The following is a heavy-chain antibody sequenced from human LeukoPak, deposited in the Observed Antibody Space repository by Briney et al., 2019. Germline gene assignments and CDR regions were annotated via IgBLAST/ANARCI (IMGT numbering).Heavy chain of an antibody. CDR3: ARKGGLFDY. Sequence: SETLSLTCTVPGGSIRYYYWSWIRQSPGKGLEWIGYIYYNGSTNYNPSLKSRVTISVDMSKNQFSLKMSSVTAADTAVYYCARKGGLFDYWGQGRLVTVSS. J-gene: IGHJ4*02. CDR1: GGSIRYYY. D-gene: IGHD2-15*01. V-gene: IGHV4-59*01. CDR2: IYYNGST.